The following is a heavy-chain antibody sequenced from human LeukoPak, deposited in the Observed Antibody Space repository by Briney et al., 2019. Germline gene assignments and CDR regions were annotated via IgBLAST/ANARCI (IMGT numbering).Heavy chain of an antibody. D-gene: IGHD6-13*01. CDR3: AKDFGQQLAHAFDY. CDR2: ISGSSTTI. V-gene: IGHV3-48*01. Sequence: GGSLRLSCAASGFTFSSYSMNWVRQAPGKGLEWISYISGSSTTIYYADSVKGRFTISRDNAKNSLYLQMNSLRAEDTAVYYCAKDFGQQLAHAFDYWGQGTLVTVSS. CDR1: GFTFSSYS. J-gene: IGHJ4*02.